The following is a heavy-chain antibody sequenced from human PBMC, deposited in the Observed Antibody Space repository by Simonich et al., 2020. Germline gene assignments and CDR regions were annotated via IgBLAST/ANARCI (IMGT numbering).Heavy chain of an antibody. CDR3: ARWPSIPASYGSGSYFDY. V-gene: IGHV1-2*02. J-gene: IGHJ4*02. D-gene: IGHD3-10*01. CDR2: IKPNSGGT. CDR1: GYTFTGYY. Sequence: QVQLVQSGAEVKKPGASVKVSCKASGYTFTGYYMHWVRQAPGQGLEWIERIKPNSGGTNNAEKFQGRVTMTRDTSISTAYMELSRLRSDDTAVYYCARWPSIPASYGSGSYFDYWGQGTLVTVSS.